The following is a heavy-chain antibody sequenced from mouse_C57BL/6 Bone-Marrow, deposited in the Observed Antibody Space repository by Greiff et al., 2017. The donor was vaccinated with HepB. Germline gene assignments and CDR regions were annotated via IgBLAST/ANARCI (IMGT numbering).Heavy chain of an antibody. Sequence: QVQLQQSGPELVKPGASVKLSCKASGHTFTSYDINWVKQRPGQGLEWIGWIYPRDGSTMYNEKFMGKATSTVDTSSSTAYMELHSLTSEDSAVYFCARLYYDYDDYWGQGTTLTVSS. CDR3: ARLYYDYDDY. J-gene: IGHJ2*01. CDR2: IYPRDGST. D-gene: IGHD2-4*01. V-gene: IGHV1-85*01. CDR1: GHTFTSYD.